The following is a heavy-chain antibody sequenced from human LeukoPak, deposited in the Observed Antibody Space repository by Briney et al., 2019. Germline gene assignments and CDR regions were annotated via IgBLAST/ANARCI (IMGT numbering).Heavy chain of an antibody. D-gene: IGHD6-19*01. CDR1: GFTFSSSH. V-gene: IGHV3-23*01. CDR2: IRTSGDNT. J-gene: IGHJ5*02. Sequence: GGSLRLSCAASGFTFSSSHMSWVRQAPGKGLEWVSIIRTSGDNTYYADSVKGRFTISRDNSKNTLYLQMISLRAEDTALYYCAKCVTGWPNWFDPWGQGTLVTVSS. CDR3: AKCVTGWPNWFDP.